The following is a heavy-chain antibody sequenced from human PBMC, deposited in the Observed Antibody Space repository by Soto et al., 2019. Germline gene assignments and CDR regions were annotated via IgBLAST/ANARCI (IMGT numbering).Heavy chain of an antibody. D-gene: IGHD2-21*01. J-gene: IGHJ3*01. CDR1: GYTFTSYA. Sequence: ASVKVSCKASGYTFTSYAMHWVRQAPGQRLEWMGWINAGNGNTKYSQKFQGRVTITRDTSASIVYMDLSSLKVEDTAVYYCARLRFCGGDSCYPLDVWGQGSKVTVSS. CDR3: ARLRFCGGDSCYPLDV. V-gene: IGHV1-3*01. CDR2: INAGNGNT.